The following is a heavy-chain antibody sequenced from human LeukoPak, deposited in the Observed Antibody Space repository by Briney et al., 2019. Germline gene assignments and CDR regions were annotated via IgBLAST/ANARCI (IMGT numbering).Heavy chain of an antibody. CDR3: ASDVDTAMGFDY. D-gene: IGHD5-18*01. J-gene: IGHJ4*02. CDR2: IYYSGST. Sequence: SETLSLTCTVSGYSVSSGYYWGWIRQPPGKGLEWIGSIYYSGSTYYNPSLKSRVTISVDTSKNQFSLKLSSVTAADTAVYYCASDVDTAMGFDYWGQGTLVTVSS. V-gene: IGHV4-38-2*02. CDR1: GYSVSSGYY.